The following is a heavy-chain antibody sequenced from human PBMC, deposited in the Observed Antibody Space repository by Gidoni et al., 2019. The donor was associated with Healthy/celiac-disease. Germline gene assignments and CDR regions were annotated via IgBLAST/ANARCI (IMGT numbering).Heavy chain of an antibody. CDR2: IYYSGST. V-gene: IGHV4-39*01. Sequence: QLQLQESGPGLVKPSETLSLTCTVSGGSISSSSYYWGWIRQPPGKGLEWIGSIYYSGSTYYNPSLKSRVTISVDTSKNQFSLKLSSVTAADTAVYYCARQAGRITMIVVGDYGMDVWGQGTTVTVSS. J-gene: IGHJ6*02. CDR3: ARQAGRITMIVVGDYGMDV. CDR1: GGSISSSSYY. D-gene: IGHD3-22*01.